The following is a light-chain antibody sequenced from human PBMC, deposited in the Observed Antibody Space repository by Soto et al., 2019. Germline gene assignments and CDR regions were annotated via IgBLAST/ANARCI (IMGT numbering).Light chain of an antibody. CDR2: DAS. V-gene: IGKV3-11*01. CDR1: QSVSSY. CDR3: QQRSNWLWT. J-gene: IGKJ1*01. Sequence: EIVLTQYPATLSLSPGERSTLSCRASQSVSSYLAWYQQKPGQSPRLLIYDASNRATGIPARFSGSGSGTDFTLTISSLEPEDFAVYYCQQRSNWLWTFGQWNKVDI.